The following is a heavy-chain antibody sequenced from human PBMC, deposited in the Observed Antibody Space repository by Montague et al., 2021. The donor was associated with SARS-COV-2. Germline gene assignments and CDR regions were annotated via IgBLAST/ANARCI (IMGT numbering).Heavy chain of an antibody. Sequence: SETLSLTCTISGASVGSSDWGWIRQSPGKGREWIGYFYSVGSTDYNPSLKSRATISRDTSKNQFSLKVRSVTAADTAVYYCARETMTADAFDIWGQGTMATVSS. CDR2: FYSVGST. CDR1: GASVGSSD. D-gene: IGHD1-14*01. CDR3: ARETMTADAFDI. J-gene: IGHJ3*02. V-gene: IGHV4-59*02.